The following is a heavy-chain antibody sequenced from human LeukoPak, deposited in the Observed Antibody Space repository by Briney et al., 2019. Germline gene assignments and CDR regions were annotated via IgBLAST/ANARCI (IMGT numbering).Heavy chain of an antibody. Sequence: SETLSLTCAVYGGSFSGYYWSWIRQPPGRGLEWIGEINHSGSTNYNPSLKSRVTISVDTSKNQFSLKLSSVTAADTAVYYCARGPEMATIYFDYWGQGTLVTVSS. CDR3: ARGPEMATIYFDY. CDR1: GGSFSGYY. V-gene: IGHV4-34*01. D-gene: IGHD5-24*01. J-gene: IGHJ4*02. CDR2: INHSGST.